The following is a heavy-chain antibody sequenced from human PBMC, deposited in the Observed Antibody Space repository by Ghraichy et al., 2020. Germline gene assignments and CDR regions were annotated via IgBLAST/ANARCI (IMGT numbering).Heavy chain of an antibody. CDR3: ARDRGVTPRERTTFDI. D-gene: IGHD4-23*01. CDR2: IIPIFGTA. V-gene: IGHV1-69*13. J-gene: IGHJ3*02. CDR1: GFTFSSYA. Sequence: SVKVSCTASGFTFSSYAISWVRQAPGQGLEWMGGIIPIFGTANYAQKFQGRVTITADESTSTGYMELSSLRSEDTAVYYCARDRGVTPRERTTFDIWGQGTMVTVSS.